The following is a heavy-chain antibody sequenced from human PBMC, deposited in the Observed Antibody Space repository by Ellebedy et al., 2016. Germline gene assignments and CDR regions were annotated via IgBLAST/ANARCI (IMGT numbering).Heavy chain of an antibody. CDR1: GFSFTDYW. J-gene: IGHJ3*02. CDR3: VRGPRFFGSGSWNDALNT. CDR2: VDRDGLVS. V-gene: IGHV3-74*01. Sequence: GESLKISXKASGFSFTDYWMYWVRQVPGKGLLWVSYVDRDGLVSRSADSVKGRFITSRDNVRDTVYLQMNSLRIEDTAMYFCVRGPRFFGSGSWNDALNTWGPGTEVTVSS. D-gene: IGHD3-10*01.